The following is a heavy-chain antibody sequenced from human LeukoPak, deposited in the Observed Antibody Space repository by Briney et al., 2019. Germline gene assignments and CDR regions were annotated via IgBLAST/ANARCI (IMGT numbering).Heavy chain of an antibody. V-gene: IGHV4-61*02. CDR3: ARERWDVLLFGD. J-gene: IGHJ4*02. CDR2: IYTSGST. D-gene: IGHD3-10*01. CDR1: GGSISSGSYY. Sequence: SETLSLTCTVSGGSISSGSYYWSWIRQPAGKGLEWIGRIYTSGSTNYNPSLKSRVTISVDTSKNQFSLKLSSVTAADTAVYYCARERWDVLLFGDWGQGTLVTVSS.